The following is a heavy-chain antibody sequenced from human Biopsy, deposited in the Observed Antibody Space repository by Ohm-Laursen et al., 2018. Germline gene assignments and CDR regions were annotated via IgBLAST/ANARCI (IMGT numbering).Heavy chain of an antibody. Sequence: SVKVSCKASGGTFINYAVNWVRQAPGQGLEWLGGNIPILGTGNYAQKFQDRVTVAADTSTSTATMGLRSLRSDDTAVYYCATKLTGYFHHWGQGTLVIVSS. CDR1: GGTFINYA. CDR3: ATKLTGYFHH. V-gene: IGHV1-69*06. CDR2: NIPILGTG. J-gene: IGHJ1*01. D-gene: IGHD3-9*01.